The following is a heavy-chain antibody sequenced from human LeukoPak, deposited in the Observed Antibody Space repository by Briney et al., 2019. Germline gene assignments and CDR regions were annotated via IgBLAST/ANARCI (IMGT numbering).Heavy chain of an antibody. V-gene: IGHV4-4*07. CDR1: GGSISNYF. Sequence: HSETLSLTCTVSGGSISNYFWSWVRQPAGKGLEWIGRIYSTGRSDYNPSLKSRITMSVDTSKNQFSLKLSSVTAADTAVYYCARRAGYSGYENWFDPWGQGTLVTVSS. D-gene: IGHD5-12*01. CDR3: ARRAGYSGYENWFDP. J-gene: IGHJ5*02. CDR2: IYSTGRS.